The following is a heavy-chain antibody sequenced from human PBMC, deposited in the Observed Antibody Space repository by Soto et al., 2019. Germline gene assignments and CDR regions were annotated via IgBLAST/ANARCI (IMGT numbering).Heavy chain of an antibody. J-gene: IGHJ6*02. CDR1: GITLSTYA. CDR2: IGSNGADK. Sequence: GGSLRLSCSASGITLSTYAMSWVRRAPGKGLEWVSTIGSNGADKQYADFVKGRFTVSRDSSKSTLSLQMNSLRAEDTAVYYCAADYLRHNSLNGYYYSYGMDVWGQGTTVTV. D-gene: IGHD4-17*01. CDR3: AADYLRHNSLNGYYYSYGMDV. V-gene: IGHV3-23*01.